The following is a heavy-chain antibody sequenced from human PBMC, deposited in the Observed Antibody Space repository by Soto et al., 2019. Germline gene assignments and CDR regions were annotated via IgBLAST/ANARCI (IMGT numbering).Heavy chain of an antibody. CDR1: GFTFSSYG. CDR2: ISYDGSNK. J-gene: IGHJ5*02. D-gene: IGHD6-6*01. Sequence: GGSLRLSCAASGFTFSSYGMHWVRQAPGKGLEWVAVISYDGSNKYYADSVKGRFTISRDNSKNTLYLQMNSLRAEDTAVYYCAKDLWDSSSSWPLDPWGQGTLVTVSS. V-gene: IGHV3-30*18. CDR3: AKDLWDSSSSWPLDP.